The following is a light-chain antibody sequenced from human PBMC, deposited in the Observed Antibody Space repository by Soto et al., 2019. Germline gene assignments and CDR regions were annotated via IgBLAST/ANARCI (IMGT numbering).Light chain of an antibody. CDR2: DVS. V-gene: IGLV2-11*01. J-gene: IGLJ1*01. CDR1: SSDVGGYNY. CDR3: CSYAGSYTYV. Sequence: QRVLTQPGSVAGSHGQSGTISCTRTSSDVGGYNYVSWYQQHPGKAPKLMIYDVSKRRSGVPDRFSGSKSGNTASLTISGLQAEDEADYYCCSYAGSYTYVFGTGTKVTVL.